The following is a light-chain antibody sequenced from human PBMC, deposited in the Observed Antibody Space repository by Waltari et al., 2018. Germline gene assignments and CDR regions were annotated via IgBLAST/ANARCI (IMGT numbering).Light chain of an antibody. J-gene: IGLJ3*02. V-gene: IGLV1-44*01. CDR3: AACDASLNGWV. Sequence: QSVLTQPPSASGTPGQRVAISCSGTRSNIGSNSVHWYQQLPGTAPKLPTHSNHQRPSGVPDRFSGSKSGNSASLAISGLQSEDEAQYYCAACDASLNGWVFGGGTELTVL. CDR1: RSNIGSNS. CDR2: SNH.